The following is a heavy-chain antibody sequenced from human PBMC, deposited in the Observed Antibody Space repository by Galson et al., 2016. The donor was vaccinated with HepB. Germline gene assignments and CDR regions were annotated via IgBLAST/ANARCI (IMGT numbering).Heavy chain of an antibody. CDR2: ISYDGSNK. D-gene: IGHD6-19*01. J-gene: IGHJ4*02. V-gene: IGHV3-30*18. CDR1: GFTFSSYG. CDR3: AKEGIAVAGTGDDY. Sequence: SLRLSCAASGFTFSSYGMHWVRQAPGKGLEWVAVISYDGSNKYYADSVKGRFTISRDNSKNTLYLQMNSLRAEDTAVYYSAKEGIAVAGTGDDYWGQGTLVTVSS.